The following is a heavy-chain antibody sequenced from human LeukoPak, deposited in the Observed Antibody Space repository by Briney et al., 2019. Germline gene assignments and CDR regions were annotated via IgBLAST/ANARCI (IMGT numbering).Heavy chain of an antibody. CDR1: GGSISSNNW. J-gene: IGHJ4*02. V-gene: IGHV4-4*02. D-gene: IGHD5-24*01. CDR2: VYHSGST. Sequence: SGTLSLTCAVSGGSISSNNWWSWVRQPSGKGLEWIGEVYHSGSTNYNPSLKSRVTISVDKSQNHFSLKLSSVTAADTAVYYCANRGGYKTLVYWGQGTLVTVSS. CDR3: ANRGGYKTLVY.